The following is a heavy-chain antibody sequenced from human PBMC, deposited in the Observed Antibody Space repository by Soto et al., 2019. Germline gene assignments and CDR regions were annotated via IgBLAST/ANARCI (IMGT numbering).Heavy chain of an antibody. J-gene: IGHJ3*02. CDR2: INHSGST. CDR1: GGSFSGYY. CDR3: ARLSSSSWGAFDI. V-gene: IGHV4-34*01. Sequence: SETLSLTCAVYGGSFSGYYWSWIRQPPGKGLEWIGEINHSGSTNYNPPLKSRVTISVDTSKNQFSLKLSSVTAADTAVYYCARLSSSSWGAFDIWGQGTMVTVSS. D-gene: IGHD6-13*01.